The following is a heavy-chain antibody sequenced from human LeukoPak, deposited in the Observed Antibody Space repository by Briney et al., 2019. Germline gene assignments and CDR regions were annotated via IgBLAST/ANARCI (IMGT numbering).Heavy chain of an antibody. V-gene: IGHV3-7*01. D-gene: IGHD6-13*01. Sequence: GGSLRLSCAASGFTFSNYWMSWVRQAPGKGLGWVATIKEDGSEKYSVESVKGRFTISRANPKNSLYLQMSSLRVEDTAVYYCARDGKQLVHHSWFGPWGQGTLVTVSS. J-gene: IGHJ5*02. CDR3: ARDGKQLVHHSWFGP. CDR2: IKEDGSEK. CDR1: GFTFSNYW.